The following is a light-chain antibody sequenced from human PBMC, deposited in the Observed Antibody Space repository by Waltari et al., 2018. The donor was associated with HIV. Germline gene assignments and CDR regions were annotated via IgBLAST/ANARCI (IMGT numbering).Light chain of an antibody. J-gene: IGLJ2*01. CDR3: NSRDRSGYLHVV. CDR2: GRN. V-gene: IGLV3-19*01. Sequence: SSELTQGPAVSVALGQTVRITCQGDSLSFYSESWYQQKPGQAPVLVISGRNNRPSGIPARFSGSRSGNTASLTITGAQAEDEADYYCNSRDRSGYLHVVFGGGTKLTVL. CDR1: SLSFYS.